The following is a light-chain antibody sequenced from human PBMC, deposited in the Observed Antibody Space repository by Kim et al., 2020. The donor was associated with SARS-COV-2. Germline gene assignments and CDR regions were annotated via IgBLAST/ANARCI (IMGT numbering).Light chain of an antibody. CDR1: ALPKQC. Sequence: SDELTQPPSVSVSPGQTARITCSGEALPKQCGYWYQQRPGRAPILVLYRDKERPSWIPERFSGSRSGTTLTLTITGVQTEDDADYFCQSADISGTSWIFGGGTQLTVL. CDR2: RDK. CDR3: QSADISGTSWI. J-gene: IGLJ2*01. V-gene: IGLV3-25*03.